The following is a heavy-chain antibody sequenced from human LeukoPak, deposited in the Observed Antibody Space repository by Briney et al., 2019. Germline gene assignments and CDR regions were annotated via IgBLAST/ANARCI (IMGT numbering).Heavy chain of an antibody. D-gene: IGHD2-2*01. CDR1: GYTFADYY. J-gene: IGHJ4*02. CDR2: INPNTGGT. CDR3: ARRPIVVVPAPIDY. V-gene: IGHV1-2*02. Sequence: ASVKVSCKASGYTFADYYIHWVRQAPGQGLEWMGLINPNTGGTNYAQKFQGRVTMTRDTSITTAYMELSRLRSDDTAVYYCARRPIVVVPAPIDYWGQGNLVTVSS.